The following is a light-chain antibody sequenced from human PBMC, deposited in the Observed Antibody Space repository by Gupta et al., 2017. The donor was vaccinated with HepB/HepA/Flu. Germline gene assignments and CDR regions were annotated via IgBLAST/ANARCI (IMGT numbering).Light chain of an antibody. CDR3: QQYGSSP. CDR1: QSVSSSY. J-gene: IGKJ3*01. Sequence: EIVLTQSPGTLSLSPGERATLSCRASQSVSSSYLAWYQQKPGQAPRLLIYGASSRATGIPDRFSGSGSGTDFTLTSSRLETEDFEVYDCQQYGSSPFGHGTKVDIK. CDR2: GAS. V-gene: IGKV3-20*01.